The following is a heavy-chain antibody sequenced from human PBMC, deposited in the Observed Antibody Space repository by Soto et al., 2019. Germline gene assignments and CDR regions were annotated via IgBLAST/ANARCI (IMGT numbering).Heavy chain of an antibody. J-gene: IGHJ6*02. CDR1: GFTFSSYS. CDR3: ARTTYYDFWSGYDGMDV. V-gene: IGHV3-21*01. D-gene: IGHD3-3*01. CDR2: ISSSSSYI. Sequence: GGSLRLSCAASGFTFSSYSMNWDSQAPEKGLEWVSSISSSSSYIYYADSVNGRFTISRDNAKNSLYLQMNSLRAEDTAVYYCARTTYYDFWSGYDGMDVWGQGTTVTVSS.